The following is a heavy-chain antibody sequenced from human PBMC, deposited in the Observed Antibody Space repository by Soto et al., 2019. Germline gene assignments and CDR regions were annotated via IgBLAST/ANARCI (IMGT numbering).Heavy chain of an antibody. CDR3: AHYDWFIDY. D-gene: IGHD3-9*01. CDR1: GFTFSSYA. Sequence: GGSLRLSCAASGFTFSSYAMSWVRQAPGKGLEWVSAISGSGASTYYADSVKSRFTISRDNSKNTLYLQMNSLRAEDTAVYYCAHYDWFIDYWGQGTLVTVSS. V-gene: IGHV3-23*01. CDR2: ISGSGAST. J-gene: IGHJ4*02.